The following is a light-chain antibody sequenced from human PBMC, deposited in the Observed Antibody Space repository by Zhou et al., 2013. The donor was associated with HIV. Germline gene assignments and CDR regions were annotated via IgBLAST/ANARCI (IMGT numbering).Light chain of an antibody. J-gene: IGKJ4*01. Sequence: DIQMTQSPSSLSASVQDRVTITCQASQDISKYLNWYQQKPGKAPKLLIFDASNLETGVPSRFSGSGYGTDFTFTISSLQPEDVATYYCQQYDNLPLTFGGGTKVEIK. CDR1: QDISKY. V-gene: IGKV1-33*01. CDR2: DAS. CDR3: QQYDNLPLT.